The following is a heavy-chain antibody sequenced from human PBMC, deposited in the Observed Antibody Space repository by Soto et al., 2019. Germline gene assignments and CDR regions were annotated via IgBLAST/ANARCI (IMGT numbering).Heavy chain of an antibody. J-gene: IGHJ3*01. CDR3: ASVFIIRLGWRRYLFAF. CDR2: MNPNSGNT. Sequence: GASVKVSCKASGYTFARYDINWVRQATGQGHEWMGWMNPNSGNTGYAQKFQGRVTMTRNTSISTAYMELSSLRYEDTAVYYCASVFIIRLGWRRYLFAFWGQGTMV. V-gene: IGHV1-8*01. D-gene: IGHD3-10*01. CDR1: GYTFARYD.